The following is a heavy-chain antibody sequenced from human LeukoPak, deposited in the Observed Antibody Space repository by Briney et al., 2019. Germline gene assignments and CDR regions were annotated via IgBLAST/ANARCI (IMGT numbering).Heavy chain of an antibody. V-gene: IGHV4-59*01. CDR3: ARDTSVASGMQY. J-gene: IGHJ4*02. Sequence: SETLSLTCTVSGGSISTFSWSWVRQTPDRGLEWIGSYFSTATKSNPSLGRRVAISLDTSKNQLFLRLRSLTPADTASYYCARDTSVASGMQYWGPGTLVTVSS. CDR2: YFSTAT. D-gene: IGHD6-19*01. CDR1: GGSISTFS.